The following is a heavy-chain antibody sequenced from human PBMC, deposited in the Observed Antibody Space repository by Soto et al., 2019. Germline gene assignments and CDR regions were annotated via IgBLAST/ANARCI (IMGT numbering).Heavy chain of an antibody. CDR3: ARRVNYFDY. CDR2: IWYDGSNK. CDR1: GFTFSSCG. Sequence: GGSLRLSCAAPGFTFSSCGMHWVRQAPGKGLEWVALIWYDGSNKYYADSVKGRFTISRDNSKNTLYLQMNSLSPEDTAVYYCARRVNYFDYWGQGTLVTVSS. V-gene: IGHV3-33*01. J-gene: IGHJ4*02.